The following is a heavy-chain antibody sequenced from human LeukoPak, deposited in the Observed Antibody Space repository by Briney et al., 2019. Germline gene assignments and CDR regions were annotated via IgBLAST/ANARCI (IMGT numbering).Heavy chain of an antibody. D-gene: IGHD3-16*01. CDR2: IHTSWTT. V-gene: IGHV4-4*07. CDR3: ARGDYYDGGGRNWFDP. CDR1: GDSMSSYY. J-gene: IGHJ5*02. Sequence: PSETLSLTCTVSGDSMSSYYWNFIRQPAGKALEWIGRIHTSWTTHYNPSLKNRITMSVDTSRNQFSLRLTSVTATDTAVYYCARGDYYDGGGRNWFDPWGQGTLVTVSS.